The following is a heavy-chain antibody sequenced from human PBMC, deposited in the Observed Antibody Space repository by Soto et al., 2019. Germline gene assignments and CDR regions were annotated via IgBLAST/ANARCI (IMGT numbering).Heavy chain of an antibody. D-gene: IGHD5-12*01. CDR1: GGSINTFY. V-gene: IGHV4-4*07. CDR2: IFSSEST. Sequence: NPSETLSLTCTVSGGSINTFYWSWVRQPAGKGLEWIGRIFSSESTSFNPSLESRVAMSVDTSKNHFSLNLSSVTAADMAVYYCAREGSYSAYNFAHGIQLWSFDFWGQGALVTVSS. J-gene: IGHJ4*02. CDR3: AREGSYSAYNFAHGIQLWSFDF.